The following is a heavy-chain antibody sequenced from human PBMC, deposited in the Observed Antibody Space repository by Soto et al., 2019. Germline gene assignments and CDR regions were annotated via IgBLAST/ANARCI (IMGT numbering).Heavy chain of an antibody. CDR2: IYYSGST. Sequence: PSETLSLTCTVSGGSISSGGYYWSWIRQHPGKGLEWTGYIYYSGSTYYNPSLKSRVTISVDTSKNQFSLKLSSVTAADTAVYYCARFITNSAITKITTWGQGTLVTVSS. D-gene: IGHD3-22*01. V-gene: IGHV4-31*03. CDR1: GGSISSGGYY. J-gene: IGHJ5*02. CDR3: ARFITNSAITKITT.